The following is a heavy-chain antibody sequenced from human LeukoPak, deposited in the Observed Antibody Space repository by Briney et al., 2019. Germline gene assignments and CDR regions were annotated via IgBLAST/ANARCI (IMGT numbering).Heavy chain of an antibody. CDR1: GGSFSGYY. J-gene: IGHJ1*01. D-gene: IGHD6-19*01. Sequence: PSETLSLTCAVYGGSFSGYYWSWIRQPPGKGLEWIGEINHSGSTNYNPSLKSRVTISVDTSKNQFSLKLSSATAADTAVYYCASGSGWYRYFQHWGQGTLVTVSS. CDR3: ASGSGWYRYFQH. V-gene: IGHV4-34*01. CDR2: INHSGST.